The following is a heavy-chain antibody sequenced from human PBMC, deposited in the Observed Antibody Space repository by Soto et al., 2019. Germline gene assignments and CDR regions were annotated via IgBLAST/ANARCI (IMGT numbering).Heavy chain of an antibody. J-gene: IGHJ6*02. CDR3: AERAGVTSPYYYYYHGMDV. CDR1: GGTFSSYA. D-gene: IGHD4-17*01. Sequence: QVQLVQSGAEVKKPGSSVKVSCKASGGTFSSYAISWVRQAPGQGLEWMGGIIPIFGTANYAQKFQGRVTITADESRSTAYMEKRSLRSEDTAVYYCAERAGVTSPYYYYYHGMDVWGQGTTVTVSS. CDR2: IIPIFGTA. V-gene: IGHV1-69*01.